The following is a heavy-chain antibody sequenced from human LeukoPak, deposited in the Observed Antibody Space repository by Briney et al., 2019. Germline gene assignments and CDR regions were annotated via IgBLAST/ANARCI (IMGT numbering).Heavy chain of an antibody. J-gene: IGHJ4*02. CDR2: ISGSGGST. CDR3: ATAQMYCSGGSCGFDY. V-gene: IGHV3-23*01. D-gene: IGHD2-15*01. Sequence: GGSLRLSCAASGFTFSSYAMSWVRQAPGKGLEWVSAISGSGGSTYYADSVKGRFTISRDNSKNTLYLQVSSLRAEDTAVYYCATAQMYCSGGSCGFDYWGQGTLVTVSS. CDR1: GFTFSSYA.